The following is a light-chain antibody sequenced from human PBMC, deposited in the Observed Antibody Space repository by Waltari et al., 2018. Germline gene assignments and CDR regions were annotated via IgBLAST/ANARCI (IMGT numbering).Light chain of an antibody. V-gene: IGKV3-11*01. J-gene: IGKJ4*01. CDR2: DAS. CDR3: QQRSDWLLT. Sequence: SCRSSQCCSCYLAWYQQKSGQAPRLPIYDASNRATGIPARFSGGGSGTDFTLTISSLEPEDFAVYYCQQRSDWLLTFGGGTKVEIK. CDR1: QCCSCY.